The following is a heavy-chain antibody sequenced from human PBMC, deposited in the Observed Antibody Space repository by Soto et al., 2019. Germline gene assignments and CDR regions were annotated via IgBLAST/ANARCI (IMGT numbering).Heavy chain of an antibody. J-gene: IGHJ6*02. Sequence: GASVKVSCKASGGTFSSYAISWVRQAPGQGLEWMGGIIPIFGTANYAQKFQGRVTITADESTSTAYMELSSLRSEDTAVYYCARGGTPGIAAADYYGMDVWGQGTTVTVSS. V-gene: IGHV1-69*13. CDR2: IIPIFGTA. CDR3: ARGGTPGIAAADYYGMDV. D-gene: IGHD6-13*01. CDR1: GGTFSSYA.